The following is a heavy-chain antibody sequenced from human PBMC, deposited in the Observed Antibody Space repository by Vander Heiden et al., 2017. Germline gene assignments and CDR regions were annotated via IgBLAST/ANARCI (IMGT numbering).Heavy chain of an antibody. D-gene: IGHD2-2*01. Sequence: QVQLQQWGAGLLKPSETLSLTCAVYGGSFSGYSGNWIRQPPGKGLEWIGEIDHSGSTNYNPSLKSRVTVSVDTSKNQFSLKLSSVTAADTAVYYCARGFGVVVVPAAFHTYVVGNYFDYWGQGTLVTVSS. V-gene: IGHV4-34*01. CDR2: IDHSGST. CDR3: ARGFGVVVVPAAFHTYVVGNYFDY. J-gene: IGHJ4*02. CDR1: GGSFSGYS.